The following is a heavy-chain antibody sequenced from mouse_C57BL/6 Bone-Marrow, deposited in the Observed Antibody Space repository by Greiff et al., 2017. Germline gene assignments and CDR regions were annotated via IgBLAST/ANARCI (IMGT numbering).Heavy chain of an antibody. V-gene: IGHV5-16*01. CDR1: GFTFSDYY. J-gene: IGHJ1*01. D-gene: IGHD1-1*01. CDR3: ARDQDYFGSSYWYFDV. CDR2: INSDGSSS. Sequence: DVMLVESEGGLVQPGSSMKLSCTASGFTFSDYYMAWVRQVPEKGLEWVANINSDGSSSYYLDPFKSRFIISRDNAKNIIYLQVSRLKSEDTATYYCARDQDYFGSSYWYFDVGGEGSSVNVSS.